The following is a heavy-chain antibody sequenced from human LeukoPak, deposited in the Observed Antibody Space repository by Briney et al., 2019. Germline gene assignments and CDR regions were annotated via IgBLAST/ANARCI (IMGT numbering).Heavy chain of an antibody. CDR3: ARAPPRLDGYILYY. CDR1: GGTFSNLA. D-gene: IGHD5-24*01. V-gene: IGHV1-69*04. Sequence: SVRVSCKASGGTFSNLAISWVRQAPGQGLEWMGRIIPTTGLANYAQNFQGRVTITADKSTSTAYMELSSLRSEDTAVYYCARAPPRLDGYILYYWGQGTLVTVSS. CDR2: IIPTTGLA. J-gene: IGHJ4*02.